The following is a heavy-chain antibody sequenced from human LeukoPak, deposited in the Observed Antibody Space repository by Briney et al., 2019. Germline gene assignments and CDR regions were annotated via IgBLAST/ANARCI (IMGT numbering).Heavy chain of an antibody. V-gene: IGHV1-3*01. Sequence: ASVKVSCKASGYTFTSYAIHWVRQAPGQRLEWMGWINADVANTQYSQKFQGRVTITRDTSASTAYMDLSSLRSEDTAVYYCARGTPSGWHGAVYWGQGTLVTVSS. D-gene: IGHD6-19*01. J-gene: IGHJ4*02. CDR2: INADVANT. CDR1: GYTFTSYA. CDR3: ARGTPSGWHGAVY.